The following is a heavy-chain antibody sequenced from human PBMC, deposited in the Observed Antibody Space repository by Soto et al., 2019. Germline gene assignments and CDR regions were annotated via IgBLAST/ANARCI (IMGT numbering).Heavy chain of an antibody. V-gene: IGHV4-39*01. Sequence: SETLSLTCTVSGGSIISSYYWGWVRQPPGKGLEWIGSLYYSGSTYYNPSLESRITISVDTSRKQFSLKVTSVTAADTAMYYCARGVNYYDSSGSSWFDPWGQGALVTVS. CDR1: GGSIISSYY. J-gene: IGHJ5*02. CDR2: LYYSGST. D-gene: IGHD3-22*01. CDR3: ARGVNYYDSSGSSWFDP.